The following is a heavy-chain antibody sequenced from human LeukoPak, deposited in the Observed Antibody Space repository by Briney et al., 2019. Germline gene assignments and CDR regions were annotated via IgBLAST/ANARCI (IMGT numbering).Heavy chain of an antibody. CDR1: GGSVSSGSYY. CDR2: IYYSGST. CDR3: ARDRDILTPYYYYGMDV. D-gene: IGHD3-9*01. Sequence: SETLSLTRTVSGGSVSSGSYYWSWIRQPPGKGLEWIGYIYYSGSTNYNPSLKSRVTISVDTSKNQFSLKLSSVTAADTAVYYCARDRDILTPYYYYGMDVWGQGTTVTVSS. V-gene: IGHV4-61*01. J-gene: IGHJ6*02.